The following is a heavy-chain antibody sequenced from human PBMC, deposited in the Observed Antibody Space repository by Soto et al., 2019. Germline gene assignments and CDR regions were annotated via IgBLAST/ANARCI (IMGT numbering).Heavy chain of an antibody. Sequence: GGSLRLSCAASGFSFSSYAMQWARQAPGKGLEWLAVIAYDGSAKYYADSVKGRSTISRDQSKNTVFLQLDRLRPDDTAVYFCARDPIFHFSGRGTIVTV. V-gene: IGHV3-30-3*01. CDR3: ARDPIFHF. CDR2: IAYDGSAK. J-gene: IGHJ5*01. CDR1: GFSFSSYA.